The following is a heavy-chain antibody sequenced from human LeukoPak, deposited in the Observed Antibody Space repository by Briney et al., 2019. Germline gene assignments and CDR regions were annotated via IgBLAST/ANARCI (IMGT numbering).Heavy chain of an antibody. J-gene: IGHJ4*02. CDR1: GFTFSSYW. CDR2: INSDGSST. CDR3: ARVYYYASGSRWGDYFDY. V-gene: IGHV3-74*01. D-gene: IGHD3-10*01. Sequence: PGGSLRLSCAASGFTFSSYWMHWVRQAPGKGLVWVSRINSDGSSTSYADSVKGRFTISRDNAKNSLYLQMNSLRAEDTAVYYCARVYYYASGSRWGDYFDYWGQGTLVTVSS.